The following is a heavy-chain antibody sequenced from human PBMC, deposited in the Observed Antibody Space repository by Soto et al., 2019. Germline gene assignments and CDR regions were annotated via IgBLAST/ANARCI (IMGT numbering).Heavy chain of an antibody. J-gene: IGHJ4*02. V-gene: IGHV4-39*01. D-gene: IGHD3-10*01. CDR3: ARHTSLVRGLIITHFAD. Sequence: PSETLSLTCTVSGGSISSSSYYWGWIRQPPGKGLEWIGSIYYSGSTYYNPSLKSRVTISVDTSKNQFSLKLSSVTAADTAVYSCARHTSLVRGLIITHFADWGQGTLVTV. CDR1: GGSISSSSYY. CDR2: IYYSGST.